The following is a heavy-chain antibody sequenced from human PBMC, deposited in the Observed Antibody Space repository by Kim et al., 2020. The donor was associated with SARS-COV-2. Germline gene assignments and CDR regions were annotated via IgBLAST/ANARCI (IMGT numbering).Heavy chain of an antibody. D-gene: IGHD5-18*01. CDR1: GYTFTTYD. J-gene: IGHJ4*02. V-gene: IGHV1-8*01. CDR2: MNPNSGNT. Sequence: ASVKVSCKASGYTFTTYDINWVRQATGQGLEWMGWMNPNSGNTGYAQKFQGRVTMTRNTSISTAYMELSSLRSEDTAVYYCTRGLSAMVRKIRWQGGSDYWGQGTLVTVSS. CDR3: TRGLSAMVRKIRWQGGSDY.